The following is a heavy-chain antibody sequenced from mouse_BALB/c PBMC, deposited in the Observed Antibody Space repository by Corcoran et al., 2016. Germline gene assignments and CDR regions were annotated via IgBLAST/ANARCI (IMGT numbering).Heavy chain of an antibody. CDR1: GYSFTGYY. D-gene: IGHD2-3*01. CDR2: ISCYNGAT. V-gene: IGHV1S34*01. CDR3: ARLRDGYFFFDY. J-gene: IGHJ2*01. Sequence: LVKTGASVKISCKASGYSFTGYYMHWVKQSHGKSLEWIGYISCYNGATSYNQKFKGKATFTVDTSSSTAYMQFNSLTSEDSAVYYCARLRDGYFFFDYWGQGTTLTVSS.